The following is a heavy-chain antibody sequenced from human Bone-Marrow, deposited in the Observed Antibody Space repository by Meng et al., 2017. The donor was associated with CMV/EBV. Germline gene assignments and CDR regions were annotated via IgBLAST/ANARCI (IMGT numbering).Heavy chain of an antibody. CDR1: GFTFDDYG. CDR2: INWNGGST. CDR3: ARVESYYGMDV. V-gene: IGHV3-20*04. D-gene: IGHD5-24*01. Sequence: GESLKISCAASGFTFDDYGMSWVRQAPGKGLEWVSGINWNGGSTGYADSVKGRFTISRDNAKNSLYLQMNSLRAEDTAVYYCARVESYYGMDVWGQGTTVTVSS. J-gene: IGHJ6*02.